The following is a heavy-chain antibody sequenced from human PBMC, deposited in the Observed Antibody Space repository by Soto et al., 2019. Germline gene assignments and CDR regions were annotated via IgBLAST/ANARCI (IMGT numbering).Heavy chain of an antibody. D-gene: IGHD3-3*02. CDR2: IYPGNSDT. V-gene: IGHV5-51*01. CDR1: GYNFTNYW. J-gene: IGHJ5*02. Sequence: PGESLKISCKGSGYNFTNYWIGWVRQMPGKGLGWMGIIYPGNSDTRYGPSFQGQVTISADKSISTAYLQWSSLKASDTAMYYCARRQFSSGPNWFDPWGQGTLVTVSS. CDR3: ARRQFSSGPNWFDP.